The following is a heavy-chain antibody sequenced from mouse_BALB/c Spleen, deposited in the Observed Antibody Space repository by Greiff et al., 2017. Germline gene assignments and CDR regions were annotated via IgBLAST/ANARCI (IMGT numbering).Heavy chain of an antibody. CDR1: GYTFTSYY. D-gene: IGHD1-2*01. CDR2: INPSNGGT. CDR3: TRDGPITTAFAY. V-gene: IGHV1S81*02. Sequence: QVQLQQPGAELVKPGASVKLSCKASGYTFTSYYMYWVKQRPGQGLEWIGGINPSNGGTNFNEKFKSKATLTVDKSSSTAYMQLSSLTSEDSAVYYCTRDGPITTAFAYWGQGTLVTVSA. J-gene: IGHJ3*01.